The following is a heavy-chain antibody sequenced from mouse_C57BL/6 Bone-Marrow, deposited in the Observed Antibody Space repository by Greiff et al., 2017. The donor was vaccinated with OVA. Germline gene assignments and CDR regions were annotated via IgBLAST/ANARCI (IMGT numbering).Heavy chain of an antibody. CDR3: TTWIATVVAGGYWYFDV. Sequence: VQLKESGAELVRPGASVKLSCTASGFNITDYYMHWVKQRPEQGLEWIGRIDPEDGDTEYAPKFKGKATMTADTSSNTAYLQLSSLTSEDTAVYYCTTWIATVVAGGYWYFDVWGTGTTVTVSS. CDR2: IDPEDGDT. V-gene: IGHV14-1*01. J-gene: IGHJ1*03. D-gene: IGHD1-1*01. CDR1: GFNITDYY.